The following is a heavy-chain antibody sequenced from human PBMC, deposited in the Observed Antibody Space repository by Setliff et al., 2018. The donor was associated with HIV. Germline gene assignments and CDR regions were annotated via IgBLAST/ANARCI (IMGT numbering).Heavy chain of an antibody. CDR2: IDHSGST. D-gene: IGHD3-3*01. J-gene: IGHJ6*03. CDR1: GGSFSNYY. CDR3: ARGRQFTFWSAYMHMDV. Sequence: SETLSLTCAVYGGSFSNYYWTWIRQTPGEGLEWSGEIDHSGSTKYNPSLKSRVAISVDTSKNQFSLKVNSVTAADTAIYYCARGRQFTFWSAYMHMDVWGKGTSVTVSS. V-gene: IGHV4-34*01.